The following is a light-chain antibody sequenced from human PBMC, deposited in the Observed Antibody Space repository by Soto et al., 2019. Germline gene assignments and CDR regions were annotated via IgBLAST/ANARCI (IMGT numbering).Light chain of an antibody. CDR2: GAS. CDR1: QSLRSS. V-gene: IGKV3-15*01. J-gene: IGKJ1*01. Sequence: EIVLTQSPATLYVSPGERATLSCRASQSLRSSLAWYQQKPGQAPRLLIYGASTRATGIPARFSGSGSGTEFTLTISSLQSEDFAVYFCQQYNIWPQTFGQGTKVDIK. CDR3: QQYNIWPQT.